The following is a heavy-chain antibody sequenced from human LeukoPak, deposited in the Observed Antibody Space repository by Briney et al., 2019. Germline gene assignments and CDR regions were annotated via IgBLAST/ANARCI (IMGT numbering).Heavy chain of an antibody. D-gene: IGHD3-3*01. CDR1: GYTFTSYD. CDR3: VRRSSYYDFWSGRYYYYMDV. CDR2: MNPNSGNT. Sequence: ASVKVSCKASGYTFTSYDINWVRQATGQGLEWMGWMNPNSGNTGYAQKFQGRVTMTRNTSISTAYMELSSLRSEDTAVYYCVRRSSYYDFWSGRYYYYMDVWGKGTTVTVSS. J-gene: IGHJ6*03. V-gene: IGHV1-8*01.